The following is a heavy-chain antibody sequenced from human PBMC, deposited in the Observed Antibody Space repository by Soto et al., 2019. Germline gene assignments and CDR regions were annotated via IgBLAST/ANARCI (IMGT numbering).Heavy chain of an antibody. CDR1: GFSLSTSGVG. D-gene: IGHD6-19*01. CDR3: AHILGGSGVTVAGCFDY. J-gene: IGHJ4*02. Sequence: QITLTESGPTLVKPTQTLTLTCTFSGFSLSTSGVGVGWIRQPPGKALEWLALIYWDGDTRYSPSLQSRLTVTKDTSENQVVLTMSDMGPVDTATYYCAHILGGSGVTVAGCFDYWGQGTLVTVSS. CDR2: IYWDGDT. V-gene: IGHV2-5*02.